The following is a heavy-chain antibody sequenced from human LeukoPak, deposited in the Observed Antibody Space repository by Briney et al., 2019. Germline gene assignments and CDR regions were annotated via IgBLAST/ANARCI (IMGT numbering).Heavy chain of an antibody. CDR1: GGSFSGYY. CDR3: ARGFQVCYGSGSYDWFDP. D-gene: IGHD3-10*01. J-gene: IGHJ5*02. V-gene: IGHV4-34*01. Sequence: PSETLSLTCAVYGGSFSGYYWSWIRQPPGKGLEWIGEINHSGSTNYNPSLKSRVTISVDTSKSQFSLKLSSVTAADTAVYYCARGFQVCYGSGSYDWFDPWGQGTLVTVSS. CDR2: INHSGST.